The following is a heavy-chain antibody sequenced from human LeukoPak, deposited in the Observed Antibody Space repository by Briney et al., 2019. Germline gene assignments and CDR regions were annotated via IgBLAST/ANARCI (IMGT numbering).Heavy chain of an antibody. CDR1: GFTFSSYS. D-gene: IGHD1-26*01. CDR3: ASGGIYYGAAFDF. CDR2: ISGSSSYI. Sequence: GGSLRLSCAASGFTFSSYSMNWVRQAPGKGLEWVSSISGSSSYIYYADSVKGRFTISRDNAKNSLYLQMNSLRAEDTALYYCASGGIYYGAAFDFWGQGTLVTVSS. V-gene: IGHV3-21*04. J-gene: IGHJ4*02.